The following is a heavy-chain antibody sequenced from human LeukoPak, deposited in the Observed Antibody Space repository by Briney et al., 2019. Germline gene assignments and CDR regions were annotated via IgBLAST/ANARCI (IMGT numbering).Heavy chain of an antibody. Sequence: SETLSLTCTVSGGSISSGSYYWSWIRQPAGKGLEWIGRIYTSGSTNYNPSLKSRVTISVDTSKNQFSLKLSSVTAADTAVYYCARGNELLWFGEFQDYYYYMDVWGKGTTVTISS. CDR2: IYTSGST. CDR1: GGSISSGSYY. D-gene: IGHD3-10*01. V-gene: IGHV4-61*02. J-gene: IGHJ6*03. CDR3: ARGNELLWFGEFQDYYYYMDV.